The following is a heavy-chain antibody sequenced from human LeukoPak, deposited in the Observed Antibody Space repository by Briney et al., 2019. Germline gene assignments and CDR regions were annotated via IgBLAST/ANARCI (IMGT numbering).Heavy chain of an antibody. CDR1: GFTFSDYY. D-gene: IGHD3-10*01. CDR2: ISSSSSYT. Sequence: PGGSLRLSCAASGFTFSDYYMSWIRQAPGKGLEWVSYISSSSSYTNYADSVKGRFTISRDNAKNSLCLQMNSLRAEDTAVYYCARVPTYYYGSGDPYYFDYWGRGTLVTVSS. CDR3: ARVPTYYYGSGDPYYFDY. J-gene: IGHJ4*02. V-gene: IGHV3-11*06.